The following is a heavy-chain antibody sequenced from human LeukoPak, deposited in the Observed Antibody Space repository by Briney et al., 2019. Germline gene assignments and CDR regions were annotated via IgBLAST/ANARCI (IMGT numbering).Heavy chain of an antibody. CDR3: ARGDLYGSGSSEYFQH. CDR2: IIPILGIA. D-gene: IGHD3-10*01. V-gene: IGHV1-69*02. CDR1: GGTFSSYT. Sequence: ASVKVSCKASGGTFSSYTISWVRQAPGQGLEWMGRIIPILGIANYAQKFQGRVTITADKSTSTAYMELSSLRSEDTALYYCARGDLYGSGSSEYFQHWGQGTLVTVSS. J-gene: IGHJ1*01.